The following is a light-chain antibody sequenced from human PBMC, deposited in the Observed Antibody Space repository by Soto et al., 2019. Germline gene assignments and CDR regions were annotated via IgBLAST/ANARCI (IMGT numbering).Light chain of an antibody. CDR2: DAS. J-gene: IGKJ5*01. CDR1: QSISSY. V-gene: IGKV1-39*01. Sequence: DIQMTQSPSSLSASVGDRVTITCRASQSISSYLNWYQQKPGKAPKLLIYDASSLESGVPSRFSGSGSGTDFTLTVNSLQPEDFATYYCQQGYSSPITFGQGTRL. CDR3: QQGYSSPIT.